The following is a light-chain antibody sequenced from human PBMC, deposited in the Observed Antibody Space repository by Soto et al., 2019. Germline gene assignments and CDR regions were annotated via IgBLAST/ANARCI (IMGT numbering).Light chain of an antibody. CDR1: QSVGRN. V-gene: IGKV3-15*01. Sequence: EIVVTQSPGILSVSPGDRATLSCRASQSVGRNLAWYHQKPGQAPTLLIYAASTRATGLPARFSGSGSGTDFTLNISSLQSEDFAVYYCQEYSEWPLFTFGPGTRVDIK. J-gene: IGKJ3*01. CDR3: QEYSEWPLFT. CDR2: AAS.